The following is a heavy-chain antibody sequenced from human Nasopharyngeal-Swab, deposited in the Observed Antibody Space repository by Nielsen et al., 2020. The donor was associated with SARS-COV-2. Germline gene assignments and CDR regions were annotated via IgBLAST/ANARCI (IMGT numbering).Heavy chain of an antibody. CDR3: ARVGRASLSGWLDP. J-gene: IGHJ5*02. CDR2: ILPPLYIE. V-gene: IGHV1-69*10. Sequence: SVKVSCKASGGTSRSYAVSWVHPAPGQGLGGVGGILPPLYIEKYAQKFQGRVTITADTSTDTAYMELSSLTSDDTAVYYCARVGRASLSGWLDPWGQGTLVTVSS. D-gene: IGHD3-10*01. CDR1: GGTSRSYA.